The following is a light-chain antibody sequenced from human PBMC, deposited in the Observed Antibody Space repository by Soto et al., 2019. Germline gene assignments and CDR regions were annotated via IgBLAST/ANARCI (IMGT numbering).Light chain of an antibody. CDR2: GAS. J-gene: IGKJ2*01. Sequence: IVMTQSPGTLSVSPGERATLSCRASQNIGNKVGWYQQKPGQAPRLLIYGASTRATGIPVRFSGSGSGTEFTLTITSLQPEDFGTYFCHQINNFPYTFGQGTKLEIK. CDR1: QNIGNK. V-gene: IGKV3-15*01. CDR3: HQINNFPYT.